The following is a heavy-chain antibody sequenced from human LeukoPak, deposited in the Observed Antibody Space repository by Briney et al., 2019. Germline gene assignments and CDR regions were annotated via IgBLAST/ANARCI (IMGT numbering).Heavy chain of an antibody. J-gene: IGHJ4*02. Sequence: SETLSLTCTVSGGSISSSSYYWGWIRQPPGKGLEWIGSIYYSGSTYYNPSLKSRVTISVDTSKNQFSLKLSSVTAADTAVYYCARAPEWLRFVFDYWGQGTLVTVSS. CDR2: IYYSGST. D-gene: IGHD5-12*01. CDR3: ARAPEWLRFVFDY. V-gene: IGHV4-39*07. CDR1: GGSISSSSYY.